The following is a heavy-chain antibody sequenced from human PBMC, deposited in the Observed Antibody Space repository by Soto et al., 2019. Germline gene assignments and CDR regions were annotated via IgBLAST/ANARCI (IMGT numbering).Heavy chain of an antibody. CDR3: ARDLDTDWNYFSDQTIPNGWFDP. J-gene: IGHJ5*02. Sequence: QVQLVQSGAEVKKPGASVKVSCKASGYTFTSYGISWVRQAPGQGLEWMGWISAYNGNTNYAQKLQGRVTMTTDTSTNTAYMELRSLRSDDTAVYYCARDLDTDWNYFSDQTIPNGWFDPWGQGTLVTVSS. CDR2: ISAYNGNT. CDR1: GYTFTSYG. V-gene: IGHV1-18*01. D-gene: IGHD1-7*01.